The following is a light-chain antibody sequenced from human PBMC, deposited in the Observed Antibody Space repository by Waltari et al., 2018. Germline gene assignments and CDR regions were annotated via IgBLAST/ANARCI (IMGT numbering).Light chain of an antibody. CDR2: AVG. V-gene: IGLV2-14*01. CDR3: SSSTSSSTLRV. J-gene: IGLJ2*01. Sequence: QSALTPPAAVPGSAGASFTIARPATRRHAGGYNQGPSYQQHPGKAPELMILAVGNRPSGVSNRLAASRPGDTASLTISGLQADDEADYYCSSSTSSSTLRVCGGVTRLTVL. CDR1: RRHAGGYNQ.